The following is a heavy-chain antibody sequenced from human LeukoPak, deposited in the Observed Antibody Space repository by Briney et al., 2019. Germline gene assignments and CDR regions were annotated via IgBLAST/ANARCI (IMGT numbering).Heavy chain of an antibody. D-gene: IGHD4-11*01. CDR1: GFTFSRYT. CDR2: ISSASSYI. J-gene: IGHJ6*02. V-gene: IGHV3-21*01. Sequence: GGSLRLSCAASGFTFSRYTMNWVRQAPGKGLEWVSSISSASSYIYYADSVKGRFTISRDNAKNSLYLQMNSLRAEDTALYYCARDFSYSQPYGMDVWGQGTTVTVSS. CDR3: ARDFSYSQPYGMDV.